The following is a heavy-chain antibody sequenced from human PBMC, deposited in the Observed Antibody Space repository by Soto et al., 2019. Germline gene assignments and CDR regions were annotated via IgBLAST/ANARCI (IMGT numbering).Heavy chain of an antibody. CDR1: GGSISSYY. J-gene: IGHJ4*02. D-gene: IGHD6-13*01. CDR2: IYYSGST. Sequence: ETLSLTCTVSGGSISSYYWSWIRQPPGKGLEWIGYIYYSGSTNYNPSLKSRVTISVDTSKNQFPLKLSSVTAADTAAYYCARLTKSSSPIWGQGTLVTVSS. CDR3: ARLTKSSSPI. V-gene: IGHV4-59*01.